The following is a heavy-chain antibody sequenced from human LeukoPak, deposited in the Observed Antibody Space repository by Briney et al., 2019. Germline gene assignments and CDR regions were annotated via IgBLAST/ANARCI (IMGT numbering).Heavy chain of an antibody. V-gene: IGHV1-18*01. Sequence: ASVKVSCKASGYTFTSNGITWVRQAPRQGLEWMGWISAYNGNTNYAQKLQGRVTMTTDTSTSTAYMELRSLRSDDTAVYYCARDLDYGDYTSNESFDYWGQGTLVTVSS. CDR3: ARDLDYGDYTSNESFDY. D-gene: IGHD4-17*01. CDR1: GYTFTSNG. J-gene: IGHJ4*02. CDR2: ISAYNGNT.